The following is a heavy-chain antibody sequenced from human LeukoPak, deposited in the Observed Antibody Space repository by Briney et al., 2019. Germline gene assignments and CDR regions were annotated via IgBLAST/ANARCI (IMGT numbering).Heavy chain of an antibody. Sequence: GGSLRLSCAASGFTFSSCAMSWVRQAPGKGLEWVSPISGGGGRTYYADFVKGRFTISRDKSLSTVYLQMYSLRAEDTAVYYCAKDVVNSGPRGYFDYWGQGTLVTVSS. CDR1: GFTFSSCA. CDR3: AKDVVNSGPRGYFDY. J-gene: IGHJ4*02. D-gene: IGHD6-19*01. CDR2: ISGGGGRT. V-gene: IGHV3-23*01.